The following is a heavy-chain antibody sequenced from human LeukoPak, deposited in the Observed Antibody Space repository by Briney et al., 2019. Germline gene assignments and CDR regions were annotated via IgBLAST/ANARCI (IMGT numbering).Heavy chain of an antibody. CDR2: ISYDGSNK. D-gene: IGHD4-17*01. V-gene: IGHV3-30-3*01. Sequence: PGGSLRLSCAASGFTFSSYAMHWVRQAPGKGLEWVAVISYDGSNKYYADSVKGRFTISRDNSKNTLYLQMYSLRAEDTAVYYCAREEDDYGDYPDAFDIWGQGTMVTVSS. CDR3: AREEDDYGDYPDAFDI. CDR1: GFTFSSYA. J-gene: IGHJ3*02.